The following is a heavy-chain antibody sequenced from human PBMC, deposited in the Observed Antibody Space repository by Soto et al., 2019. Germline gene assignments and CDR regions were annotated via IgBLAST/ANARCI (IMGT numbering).Heavy chain of an antibody. V-gene: IGHV1-18*01. CDR3: ARESLHLGELSFPPLDY. Sequence: ASVKVSCKASGYTFTSYGISWVRQAPGQGLEWMGWISAYNGNTNYAQKLQGRVTMTTDTSTSTAYMELRSLRSDDTAVYYCARESLHLGELSFPPLDYWGKGTLVTVSS. CDR1: GYTFTSYG. CDR2: ISAYNGNT. J-gene: IGHJ4*02. D-gene: IGHD3-16*02.